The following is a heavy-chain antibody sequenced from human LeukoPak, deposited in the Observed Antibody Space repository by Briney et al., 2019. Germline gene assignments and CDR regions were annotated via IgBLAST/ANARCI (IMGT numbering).Heavy chain of an antibody. Sequence: GGSLRLSCAASGFTFSSYAMNWVRQAPGKGLEWVSNISGRGGSTYYADSVKGRFTISRGNSKNTLYPQMNSLRAEDTAVYYCAKSVAGTGDPVDYWGQGTLVIVSA. CDR1: GFTFSSYA. J-gene: IGHJ4*02. V-gene: IGHV3-23*01. CDR2: ISGRGGST. CDR3: AKSVAGTGDPVDY. D-gene: IGHD6-19*01.